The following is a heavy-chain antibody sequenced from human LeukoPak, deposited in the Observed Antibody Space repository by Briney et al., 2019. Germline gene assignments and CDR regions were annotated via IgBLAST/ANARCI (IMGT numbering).Heavy chain of an antibody. J-gene: IGHJ4*02. CDR2: ISYDGSNK. D-gene: IGHD6-19*01. CDR3: TRDPPSSGWSFDY. Sequence: PGGSLRLSCAASGFTFSSYAMHWVRQAPGKGLEWVAVISYDGSNKYYADSVKGRFTISRDNSKNTVDLRMNSLRAEDTAVYYCTRDPPSSGWSFDYWGQGTLVTVSS. V-gene: IGHV3-30-3*01. CDR1: GFTFSSYA.